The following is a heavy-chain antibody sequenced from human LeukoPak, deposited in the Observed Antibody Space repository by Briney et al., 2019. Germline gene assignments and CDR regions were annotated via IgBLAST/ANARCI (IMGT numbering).Heavy chain of an antibody. V-gene: IGHV3-23*01. J-gene: IGHJ4*02. CDR2: IKASGGDT. CDR3: AKSRRSNTYDSPFDY. D-gene: IGHD5-12*01. Sequence: PGGSLRLSCAASGFTFSSYAMSCVRQAPGKGLEWVSLIKASGGDTYFADSVKGRFTISRDNSKNTLFLQMNSLRPEDTAVYYCAKSRRSNTYDSPFDYWGQGTLVTVSS. CDR1: GFTFSSYA.